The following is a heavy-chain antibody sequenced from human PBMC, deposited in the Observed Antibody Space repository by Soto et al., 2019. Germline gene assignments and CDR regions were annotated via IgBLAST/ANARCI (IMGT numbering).Heavy chain of an antibody. Sequence: SETLSLTCTVSGGSISSSSYYWGWIRQPPGKGLEWIGSIYYSGSTYYNPSLKSRVTISVDTSKDQFSLKLSSVTAADTAVYYCARRRVSIAVAGTDPFDYWGQGTLVTVSS. J-gene: IGHJ4*02. V-gene: IGHV4-39*01. D-gene: IGHD6-19*01. CDR1: GGSISSSSYY. CDR3: ARRRVSIAVAGTDPFDY. CDR2: IYYSGST.